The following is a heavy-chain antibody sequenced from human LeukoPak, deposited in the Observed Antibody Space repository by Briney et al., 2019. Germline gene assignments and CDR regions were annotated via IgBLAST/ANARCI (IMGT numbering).Heavy chain of an antibody. CDR1: GFTFSSYA. V-gene: IGHV3-21*01. J-gene: IGHJ4*02. D-gene: IGHD4-17*01. CDR2: ITSSSYI. Sequence: GGSLRLSCAASGFTFSSYAMSWVRQAPGKGLEWVSSITSSSYIYYADSVKGRFTISRDNAKNSLYLQMNSLRAEDTAVYYCARDYYGDYIFDYWGQGTLVTVSS. CDR3: ARDYYGDYIFDY.